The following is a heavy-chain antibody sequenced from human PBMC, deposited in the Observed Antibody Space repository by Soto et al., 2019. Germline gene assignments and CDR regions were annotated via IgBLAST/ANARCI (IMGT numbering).Heavy chain of an antibody. Sequence: PGGSLRLSCAASGFTFSSYAMHWVRQAPGKGLEWVAVISYDGSNKYYADSVKGRFTISRDNSKNTLYLQMNSLRAEDTAVYYCARIHLNYYDSSGYFLDYWGKGTLVTVSS. CDR1: GFTFSSYA. CDR2: ISYDGSNK. J-gene: IGHJ4*02. D-gene: IGHD3-22*01. CDR3: ARIHLNYYDSSGYFLDY. V-gene: IGHV3-30-3*01.